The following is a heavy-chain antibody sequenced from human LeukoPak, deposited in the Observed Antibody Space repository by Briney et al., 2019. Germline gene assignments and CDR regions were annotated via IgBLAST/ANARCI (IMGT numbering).Heavy chain of an antibody. CDR2: ISGSGDST. CDR3: AKAAGSSVHY. Sequence: GGSLRLSCAASGVIFSSYAMTWVRQAPGQGLEWVSGISGSGDSTYYGDSVKGRFTISRDNSKNTLDLQRNSLRAEDTAVYYCAKAAGSSVHYWGQGTLVTVSS. J-gene: IGHJ4*02. D-gene: IGHD6-19*01. CDR1: GVIFSSYA. V-gene: IGHV3-23*01.